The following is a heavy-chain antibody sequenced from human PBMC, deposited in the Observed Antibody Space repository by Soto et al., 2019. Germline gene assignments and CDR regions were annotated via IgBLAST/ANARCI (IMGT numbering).Heavy chain of an antibody. CDR3: ARNPNSYGDY. V-gene: IGHV4-34*01. Sequence: QVQLQQWGAGLLKPSETLSLTCAVYGGSFSGYYWSWIRQPPGKGLEWIGEINHSGSTNYNPSLKSRVTISVDTSKNQFSLKLSSVTAADTAVYYCARNPNSYGDYWGQGTLVTVSS. J-gene: IGHJ4*02. CDR1: GGSFSGYY. D-gene: IGHD5-18*01. CDR2: INHSGST.